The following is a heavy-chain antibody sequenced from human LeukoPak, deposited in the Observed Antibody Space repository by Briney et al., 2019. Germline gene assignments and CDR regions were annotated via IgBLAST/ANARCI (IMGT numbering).Heavy chain of an antibody. Sequence: SETLSLSCAVYGESFSGYYWSWIRQPPGKGLEWIGEINHSGSTNYNPSLKSRVTISVDTSKNQFSLKLSSVTAADTAVYYCARDREEDGYNYVDYWGQGTLVTVSS. V-gene: IGHV4-34*01. CDR2: INHSGST. CDR3: ARDREEDGYNYVDY. D-gene: IGHD5-24*01. CDR1: GESFSGYY. J-gene: IGHJ4*02.